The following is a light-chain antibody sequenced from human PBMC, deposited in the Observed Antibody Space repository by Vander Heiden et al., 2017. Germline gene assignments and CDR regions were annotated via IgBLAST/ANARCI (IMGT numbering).Light chain of an antibody. V-gene: IGKV3-15*01. CDR3: QQHNNWPRT. Sequence: EIVMTQSPATLSVSPGERATLSCRASQSINTNLAWYQQKPGQAPRLLISGASTRATGIPARFSVSGSGTEFTLTIRSLQSEDFAVYYCQQHNNWPRTFGQGTRVEIK. CDR1: QSINTN. CDR2: GAS. J-gene: IGKJ1*01.